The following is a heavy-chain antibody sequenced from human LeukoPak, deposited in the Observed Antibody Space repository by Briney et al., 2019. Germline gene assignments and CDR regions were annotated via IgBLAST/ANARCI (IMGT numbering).Heavy chain of an antibody. CDR2: ISGDERT. V-gene: IGHV3-53*01. CDR3: ARVGNTVTLDY. Sequence: GGSLRLSCVVSGFTVSSNYMSWVRQAPGMGLEWVSLISGDERTYYADSVKGRFTISRDYSKNTLYLQMNSLRAGDTAVYYCARVGNTVTLDYWGQGTLVTVSS. D-gene: IGHD4-17*01. CDR1: GFTVSSNY. J-gene: IGHJ4*02.